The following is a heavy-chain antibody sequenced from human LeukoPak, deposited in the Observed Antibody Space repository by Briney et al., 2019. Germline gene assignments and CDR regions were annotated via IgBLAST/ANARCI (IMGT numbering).Heavy chain of an antibody. CDR3: ARGGQGSVTMGGPFGY. CDR2: INHSGST. CDR1: GGSFSGYY. J-gene: IGHJ4*02. V-gene: IGHV4-34*01. D-gene: IGHD4-17*01. Sequence: PSETLSLTCAVYGGSFSGYYWSWIRQPPGKGLEWIGEINHSGSTNYNPPLKSRVTISVDTSKNQFSLKLSSVTAADTAVYYCARGGQGSVTMGGPFGYWGQGTLVTVSS.